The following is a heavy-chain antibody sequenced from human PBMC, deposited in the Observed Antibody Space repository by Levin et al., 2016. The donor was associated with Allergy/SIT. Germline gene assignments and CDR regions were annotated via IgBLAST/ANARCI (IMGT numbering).Heavy chain of an antibody. CDR1: GGSMNSSH. J-gene: IGHJ4*02. D-gene: IGHD3-3*01. Sequence: SETLSLTCTVSGGSMNSSHWIWIRQPPGKGLECIGYISYRGNTIYSDSLKSRVTISIDTSRNRFSLILNSVTAADTAVYYCARCGTVFGLVSYFDYWGQGRLVTVSS. V-gene: IGHV4-59*03. CDR2: ISYRGNT. CDR3: ARCGTVFGLVSYFDY.